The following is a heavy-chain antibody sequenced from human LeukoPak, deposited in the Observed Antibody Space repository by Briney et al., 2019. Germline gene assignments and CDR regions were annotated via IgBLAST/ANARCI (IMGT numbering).Heavy chain of an antibody. J-gene: IGHJ4*02. CDR3: ATVDGYNSKTPYYFDY. CDR2: INPNSGGT. CDR1: GYTFTGYY. D-gene: IGHD5-24*01. Sequence: GASVKVSCKASGYTFTGYYMHWVRQAPGQGLEWMGRINPNSGGTNYAQKFQGRVTMTRDTSISTAHMELSRLRSDDTAVYYCATVDGYNSKTPYYFDYWGQGTLVTVSS. V-gene: IGHV1-2*06.